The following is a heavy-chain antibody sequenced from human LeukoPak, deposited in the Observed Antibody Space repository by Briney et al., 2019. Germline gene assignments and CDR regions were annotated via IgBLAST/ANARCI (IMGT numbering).Heavy chain of an antibody. J-gene: IGHJ3*02. CDR2: ISANNGDT. Sequence: RASVKVSCKASGYTFTSYGISWVRQAPGQGLDYMGWISANNGDTEYAQNLQGRVTMTTDTSTSTAYMEVRSLRSDDTDVYYCARKPTGRAFDIWGQGTMATVSS. V-gene: IGHV1-18*04. CDR1: GYTFTSYG. D-gene: IGHD4-17*01. CDR3: ARKPTGRAFDI.